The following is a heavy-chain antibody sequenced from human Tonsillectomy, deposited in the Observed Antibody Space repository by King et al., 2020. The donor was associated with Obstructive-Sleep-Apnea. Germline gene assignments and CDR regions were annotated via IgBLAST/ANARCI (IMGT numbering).Heavy chain of an antibody. V-gene: IGHV4-59*08. J-gene: IGHJ3*02. CDR1: GGSIRNYY. CDR2: IYYSGST. Sequence: QLQESGPGLVKPSETLSLTCSVSGGSIRNYYWSWIRQPPGKGLEWIGYIYYSGSTNYNPSLKSRVTISVDTSKNQFSLKLSSVTAADTAVYYCARTPYILSGHYNGVCDMWGQGTMVTVSS. D-gene: IGHD3-9*01. CDR3: ARTPYILSGHYNGVCDM.